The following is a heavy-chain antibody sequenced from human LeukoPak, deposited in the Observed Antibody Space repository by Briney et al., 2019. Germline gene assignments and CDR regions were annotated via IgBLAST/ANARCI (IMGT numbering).Heavy chain of an antibody. V-gene: IGHV3-53*01. CDR1: GFTVSSNY. Sequence: GGSLRLSCAASGFTVSSNYMSWVRQAPGKGLEWVSVISSGDGTYYADSVKGRFTISRDNSKNTLYLQMNSLRAEDTAVYYCAREGIDYYDKSGYVYWGQGTLVTVSS. D-gene: IGHD3-22*01. J-gene: IGHJ4*02. CDR3: AREGIDYYDKSGYVY. CDR2: ISSGDGT.